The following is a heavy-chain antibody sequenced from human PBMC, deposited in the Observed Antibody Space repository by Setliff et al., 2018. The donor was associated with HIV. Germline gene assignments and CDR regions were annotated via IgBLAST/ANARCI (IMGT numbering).Heavy chain of an antibody. CDR2: IYYSGST. D-gene: IGHD1-1*01. Sequence: SSETLSLTCTVSGGSISSFYWSWIRQPPGKGLEWIGYIYYSGSTSYNPSLKSRVTISVGTSKTQFSLKLSSVTAADTAVYYCARHAPRNHDLAGVFYPYYMDVWGKGTTVTVSS. J-gene: IGHJ6*03. CDR1: GGSISSFY. CDR3: ARHAPRNHDLAGVFYPYYMDV. V-gene: IGHV4-59*08.